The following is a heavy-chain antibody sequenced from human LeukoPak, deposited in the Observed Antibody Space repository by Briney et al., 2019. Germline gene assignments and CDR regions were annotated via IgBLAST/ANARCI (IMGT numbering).Heavy chain of an antibody. D-gene: IGHD3-3*01. CDR2: IYYSGST. J-gene: IGHJ4*02. CDR1: GGSISSSLYY. Sequence: KPSETLSLTCTVSGGSISSSLYYWGWIRQPPGKGLEWIVYIYYSGSTNYNPSLKSRVTISVDTSKNQFSLKLSSVTAADTAVYYCATSDFWSGYSFDYWGQGTLVTVSS. CDR3: ATSDFWSGYSFDY. V-gene: IGHV4-61*05.